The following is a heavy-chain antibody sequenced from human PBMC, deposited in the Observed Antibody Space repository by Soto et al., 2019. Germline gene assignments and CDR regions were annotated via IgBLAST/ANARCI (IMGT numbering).Heavy chain of an antibody. CDR2: INWNSVRV. CDR1: GFLFDYYA. D-gene: IGHD3-16*01. Sequence: GWSLRLSCEASGFLFDYYAMFWIRQATGKGLEWVSSINWNSVRVAYADSVKGRFTISRDNARNSLYLQMTSLRPDDPAFYYRPTGPYTASAGGWFDPWGQGTLVTVSS. CDR3: PTGPYTASAGGWFDP. V-gene: IGHV3-9*01. J-gene: IGHJ5*02.